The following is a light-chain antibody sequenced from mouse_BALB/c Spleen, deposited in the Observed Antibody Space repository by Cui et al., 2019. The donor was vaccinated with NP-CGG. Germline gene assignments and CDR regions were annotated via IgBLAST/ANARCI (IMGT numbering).Light chain of an antibody. J-gene: IGLJ1*01. Sequence: QAVVPQESALTTSPGKTVTLTCRSSTGAVTTNNYANWVQEKPDHLFTGLIGGTNNRAPGVPARFSGSLIGGKAALTITGAQTEDEAIYFCALWYSNHWVFGGGTKLTVL. V-gene: IGLV1*01. CDR3: ALWYSNHWV. CDR2: GTN. CDR1: TGAVTTNNY.